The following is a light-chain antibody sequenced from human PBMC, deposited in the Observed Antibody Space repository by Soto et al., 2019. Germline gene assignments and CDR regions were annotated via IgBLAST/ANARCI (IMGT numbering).Light chain of an antibody. CDR2: EVT. CDR1: DSDVGSHNL. Sequence: QSVLTQPASVSASPGQSITISCTGTDSDVGSHNLVSWYQLHPGKAPKLMIYEVTKRPSGVTNRFSGSKSGNTASLTIAGLQAEDEADYYCCSYAVSNTYLFVNGTKLTVL. V-gene: IGLV2-23*02. J-gene: IGLJ1*01. CDR3: CSYAVSNTYL.